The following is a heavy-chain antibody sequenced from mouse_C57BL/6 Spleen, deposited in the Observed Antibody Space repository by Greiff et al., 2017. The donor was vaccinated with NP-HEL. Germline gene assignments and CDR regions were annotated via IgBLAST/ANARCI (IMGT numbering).Heavy chain of an antibody. J-gene: IGHJ4*01. V-gene: IGHV1-52*01. Sequence: QVQLQQPGAELVRPGSSVKLSCKASGYTFTSYWIHWLKQSPFQGLDWIVNIFPSDSETHYNQKFKDKATLTVDKSSSTAYMQLSSLTSEDSAVYYCARDYYGSSFYAMDYWGQGTSVTVSS. D-gene: IGHD1-1*01. CDR3: ARDYYGSSFYAMDY. CDR1: GYTFTSYW. CDR2: IFPSDSET.